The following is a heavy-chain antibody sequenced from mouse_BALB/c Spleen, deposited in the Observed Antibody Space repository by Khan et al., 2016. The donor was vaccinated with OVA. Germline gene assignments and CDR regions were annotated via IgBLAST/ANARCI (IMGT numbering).Heavy chain of an antibody. D-gene: IGHD1-1*02. J-gene: IGHJ2*01. CDR2: IWSGGIT. CDR3: AKNRNGYFDY. V-gene: IGHV2-2*02. CDR1: GFSLTNYG. Sequence: QVQLKQSGPGLVQPSQSLSITCTVSGFSLTNYGVHWVRQSPGKGLEWLGVIWSGGITDYNETFISRLSISKDISKSQVFFKMNSLQATDTAIYXCAKNRNGYFDYWGQGTTLTVSS.